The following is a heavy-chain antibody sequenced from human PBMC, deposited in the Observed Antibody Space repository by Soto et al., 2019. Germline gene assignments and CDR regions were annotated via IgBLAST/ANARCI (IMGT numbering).Heavy chain of an antibody. CDR3: ARVPDY. CDR2: INHSGST. Sequence: PSETLSLTCAVYDGSFTTYYWNWIRQPPGKGLEWIGEINHSGSTHYNPSLKSRVTISIDTSKNQFSLRLSSVTAADTAVYYCARVPDYWGQGILVTVSS. J-gene: IGHJ4*02. D-gene: IGHD2-2*01. V-gene: IGHV4-34*01. CDR1: DGSFTTYY.